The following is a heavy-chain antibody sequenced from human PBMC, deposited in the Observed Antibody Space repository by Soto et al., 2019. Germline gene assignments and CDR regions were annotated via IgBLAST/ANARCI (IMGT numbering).Heavy chain of an antibody. V-gene: IGHV1-46*03. D-gene: IGHD3-9*01. CDR3: ARVTVNNVLAGPFDY. CDR1: GYTFTSYF. J-gene: IGHJ4*02. CDR2: INPGAGST. Sequence: ASVKVSCKASGYTFTSYFLHWVRQAPGQGLEWMGIINPGAGSTTYAQNFQGRVTMTSDTSTSTVFMELSSLRSDDTAVYYCARVTVNNVLAGPFDYWGQGTLVTVPQ.